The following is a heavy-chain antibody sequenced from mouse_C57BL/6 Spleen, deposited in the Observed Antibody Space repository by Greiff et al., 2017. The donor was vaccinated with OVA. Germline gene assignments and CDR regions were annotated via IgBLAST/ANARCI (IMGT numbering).Heavy chain of an antibody. CDR1: GYTFTSYW. J-gene: IGHJ1*03. CDR3: ARKTTVEYFDV. V-gene: IGHV1-50*01. CDR2: IDPSDSYT. D-gene: IGHD1-1*01. Sequence: VQLQQPGAELVKPGASVKLSCKASGYTFTSYWMQWVKQRPGQGLEWIGEIDPSDSYTNYNQKFKGKATLTVDTSSSTAYMQLSSLTSEDSAVYYCARKTTVEYFDVWGTGTTVTVSS.